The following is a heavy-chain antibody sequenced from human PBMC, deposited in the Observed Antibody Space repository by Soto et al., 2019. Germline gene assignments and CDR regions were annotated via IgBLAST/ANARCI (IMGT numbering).Heavy chain of an antibody. Sequence: ASVKVSCKASGYTFTSYAMHWVRQAPGQRLEWMGWINAGNGNTKYSQKFQGRVTITRDTSASTAYMELSSLRSEDTAVYYCARDRDPKSLCSYYYYYYMEFWGKGTTVSVSS. V-gene: IGHV1-3*01. CDR2: INAGNGNT. CDR3: ARDRDPKSLCSYYYYYYMEF. D-gene: IGHD3-10*01. CDR1: GYTFTSYA. J-gene: IGHJ6*03.